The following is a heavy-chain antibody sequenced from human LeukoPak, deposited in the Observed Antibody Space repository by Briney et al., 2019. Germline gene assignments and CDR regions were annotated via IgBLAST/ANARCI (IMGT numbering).Heavy chain of an antibody. J-gene: IGHJ4*02. Sequence: GGSLRLSCAASGFGFTFSTSWMSWVRQAPGKGLEWVAFIRYDGTNKYYTDSVKGRFTISRDKSKNTLYLQMNSLRAEDTAVYYCAKDGARYELLLRYYFDYWGQGTLVTVSS. V-gene: IGHV3-30*02. D-gene: IGHD2-21*02. CDR1: GFGFTFSTSW. CDR2: IRYDGTNK. CDR3: AKDGARYELLLRYYFDY.